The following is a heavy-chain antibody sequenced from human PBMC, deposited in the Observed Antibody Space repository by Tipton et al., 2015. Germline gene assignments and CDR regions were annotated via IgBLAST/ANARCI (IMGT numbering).Heavy chain of an antibody. Sequence: TLSLTCNVSGDAISSHYWSWIRQPPGKGLEWIGNIYYSGSTKYNPSLKSRVTISVDTSKNQFSLKLSSVTAADTAVYYCARLRETYSSDSDNWFDPWGQGTLVTVSS. V-gene: IGHV4-59*11. CDR1: GDAISSHY. CDR2: IYYSGST. J-gene: IGHJ5*02. D-gene: IGHD3-10*01. CDR3: ARLRETYSSDSDNWFDP.